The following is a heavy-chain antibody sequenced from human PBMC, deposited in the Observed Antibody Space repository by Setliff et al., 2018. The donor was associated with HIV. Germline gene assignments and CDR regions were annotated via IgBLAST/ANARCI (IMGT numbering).Heavy chain of an antibody. CDR2: IHTSGST. D-gene: IGHD3-10*01. Sequence: SETLSLTCTVSGGSISSGSYYWSWIRQPAGKGLEWIGHIHTSGSTKYNPSLKSRVTISADTSKNQFSLNLSSVTAAETAVYYCARVGYHGSGRYSFDYWGQGTLVTISS. J-gene: IGHJ4*02. V-gene: IGHV4-61*09. CDR1: GGSISSGSYY. CDR3: ARVGYHGSGRYSFDY.